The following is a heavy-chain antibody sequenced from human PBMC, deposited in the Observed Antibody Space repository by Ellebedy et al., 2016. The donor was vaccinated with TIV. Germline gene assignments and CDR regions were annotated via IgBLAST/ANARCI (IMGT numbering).Heavy chain of an antibody. Sequence: GGSLRLSCAASGFTFSNYWMNWVRQAPGKGLEWVANIKQDGSEKYYVDSVEGRFSISRDNTRKSLYLQMNSLTDEDTAVYYCARDQWLGRAYYFDYWGQGTLVTVSS. CDR1: GFTFSNYW. CDR3: ARDQWLGRAYYFDY. V-gene: IGHV3-7*01. CDR2: IKQDGSEK. J-gene: IGHJ4*01. D-gene: IGHD6-19*01.